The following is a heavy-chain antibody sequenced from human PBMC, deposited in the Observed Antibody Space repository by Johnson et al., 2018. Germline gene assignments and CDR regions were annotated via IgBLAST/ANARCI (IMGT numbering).Heavy chain of an antibody. Sequence: EVQPVESGGGLVQPGGSXRVSCVASGFTTSIHYMTGVRQAPGKGMEWVSVIYTSGTNYYADSVKGRFTISRDSSKSTVSLQTHSRRPEDTAVYFCARGVDFTGYIDYWGQGTLITVSS. CDR1: GFTTSIHY. D-gene: IGHD2-8*02. CDR3: ARGVDFTGYIDY. J-gene: IGHJ4*02. V-gene: IGHV3-66*02. CDR2: IYTSGTN.